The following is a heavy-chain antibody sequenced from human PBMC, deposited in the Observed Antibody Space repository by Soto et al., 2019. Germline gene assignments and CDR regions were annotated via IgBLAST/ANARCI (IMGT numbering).Heavy chain of an antibody. J-gene: IGHJ4*02. D-gene: IGHD1-1*01. CDR2: MNPGSGDT. CDR1: GYSFANND. V-gene: IGHV1-3*01. CDR3: ARDPGTGAALRAYHFDY. Sequence: ASVKVSCKASGYSFANNDVSWVRQATGQGLEWMGWMNPGSGDTKYSEKFQGRVTITRDTSANTAYMELSSLRSEDTSVYYCARDPGTGAALRAYHFDYWGQGTLVTVSS.